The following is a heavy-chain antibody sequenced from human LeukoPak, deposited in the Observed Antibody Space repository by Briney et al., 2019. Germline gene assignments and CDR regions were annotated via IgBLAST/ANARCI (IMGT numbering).Heavy chain of an antibody. V-gene: IGHV3-15*01. CDR1: GFSFNGAW. D-gene: IGHD2-15*01. J-gene: IGHJ4*02. CDR3: TTVTHFYL. CDR2: IQHGGTT. Sequence: PGGSLRLSCATSGFSFNGAWLSWVRQAPGKGLEWIGRIQHGGTTDHAAPVKGRFTISRDDSKATLYLQMNSLKTEDTAIYYCTTVTHFYLGGQGTLVTVSS.